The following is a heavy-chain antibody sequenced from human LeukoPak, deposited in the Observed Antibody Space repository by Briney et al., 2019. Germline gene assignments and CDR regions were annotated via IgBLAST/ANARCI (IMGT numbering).Heavy chain of an antibody. V-gene: IGHV4-34*01. CDR2: INHSGST. CDR3: ARGRRYDFWSGYYPYFDY. D-gene: IGHD3-3*01. J-gene: IGHJ4*02. Sequence: PSETLSLTCAVYGGSFSDYYWSWIRQPPGKGLEWIGEINHSGSTNYNPSLKSRVTISVDTSKNQFSLKLSSVTAADTAVYYCARGRRYDFWSGYYPYFDYWGQGTLVTVSS. CDR1: GGSFSDYY.